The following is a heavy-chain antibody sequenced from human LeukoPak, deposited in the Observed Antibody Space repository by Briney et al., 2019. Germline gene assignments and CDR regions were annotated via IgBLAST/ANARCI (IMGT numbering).Heavy chain of an antibody. CDR2: VSTGSNYI. D-gene: IGHD3-9*01. V-gene: IGHV3-21*01. J-gene: IGHJ4*02. CDR1: GFTFSSYS. CDR3: TFRYFDWLGDY. Sequence: GGSLRLSCTASGFTFSSYSLNWVRQAPGKGLEWVSSVSTGSNYIYYADSVKGRFTISRDNDKNSLYLQMNSLRVEDTAVYYCTFRYFDWLGDYWGQGTLVTVSS.